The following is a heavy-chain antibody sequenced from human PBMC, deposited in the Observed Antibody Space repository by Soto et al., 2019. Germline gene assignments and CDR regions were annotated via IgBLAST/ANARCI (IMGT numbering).Heavy chain of an antibody. CDR1: VGSFSGYY. V-gene: IGHV4-34*01. CDR3: AFNFDY. CDR2: INHSGIT. J-gene: IGHJ4*02. Sequence: PSETLSPTCAVHVGSFSGYYWSWIRQPPGKGLEWIGEINHSGITNYNPSLKSRVTISVDTSKNQFSLKLSSVTAADTAVYYCAFNFDYWGQGTLVTVSS.